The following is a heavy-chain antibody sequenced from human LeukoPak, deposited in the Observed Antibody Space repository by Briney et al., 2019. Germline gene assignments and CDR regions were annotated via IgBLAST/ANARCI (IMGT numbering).Heavy chain of an antibody. Sequence: PGGSLRLSCAASGFTFSIYAMRWVRQAPGKGLEWVSPISGSDGSTYYADSVKGRFTISRDNSKNTLYLQMNSLRAEDTAVYYCARGYDFWSGYSFDYWGQGTLVTVSS. CDR1: GFTFSIYA. CDR3: ARGYDFWSGYSFDY. CDR2: ISGSDGST. J-gene: IGHJ4*02. V-gene: IGHV3-23*01. D-gene: IGHD3-3*01.